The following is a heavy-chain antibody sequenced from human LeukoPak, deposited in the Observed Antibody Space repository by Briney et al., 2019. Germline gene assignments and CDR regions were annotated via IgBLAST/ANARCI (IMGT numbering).Heavy chain of an antibody. D-gene: IGHD3-16*01. V-gene: IGHV3-48*01. Sequence: GGSLRLSCAASGFTFSSYSMNWVRQAPGKGLEWVSYISSSSSTIYYADSVKGRFTISRDNAKNSLYLQMNSLRAEDTAVYYCARGARAKIDAFDIWGQETMVTVSS. J-gene: IGHJ3*02. CDR2: ISSSSSTI. CDR1: GFTFSSYS. CDR3: ARGARAKIDAFDI.